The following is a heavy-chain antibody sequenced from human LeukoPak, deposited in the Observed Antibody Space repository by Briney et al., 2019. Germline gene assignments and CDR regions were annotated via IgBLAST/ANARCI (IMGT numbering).Heavy chain of an antibody. CDR2: TYYRSGWYN. V-gene: IGHV6-1*01. D-gene: IGHD2/OR15-2a*01. CDR3: ARDRRSFSGWFDP. CDR1: GDSVSNNNGA. J-gene: IGHJ5*02. Sequence: SQTLSLTCAIPGDSVSNNNGAWNWIRQSPSRGLEWLGRTYYRSGWYNDYAVSVQGRISINPDTTKNQFSLQLNSVTPDDTAIYYCARDRRSFSGWFDPWGQGTLVTVSS.